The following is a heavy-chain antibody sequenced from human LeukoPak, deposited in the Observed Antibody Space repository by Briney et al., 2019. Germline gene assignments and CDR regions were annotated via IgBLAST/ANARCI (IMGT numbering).Heavy chain of an antibody. CDR2: IYYSGST. CDR3: ARAWGDSSSWYAEPNAFDI. V-gene: IGHV4-59*01. D-gene: IGHD6-13*01. CDR1: GGSIRGYY. J-gene: IGHJ3*02. Sequence: SETLSLTCTVSGGSIRGYYWSWIRQPPGKGLEWIGYIYYSGSTNYNPSLKSRVTISVDMSKNQFSLKLSSVTAADTAVYYCARAWGDSSSWYAEPNAFDIWGQGTMVTASS.